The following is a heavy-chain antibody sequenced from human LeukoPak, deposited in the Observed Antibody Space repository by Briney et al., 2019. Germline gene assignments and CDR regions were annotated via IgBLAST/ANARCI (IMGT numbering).Heavy chain of an antibody. CDR3: GRGGAQRAFNM. V-gene: IGHV3-33*01. J-gene: IGHJ3*02. Sequence: GGSLRLSCAASGFTFRSHGMHWVRQAPGKGLEWVAVIWYDGSNKYYAESVRGRFTISRDNSKNTQYLQMDSLRVEDTAVYYCGRGGAQRAFNMGAKGKVATVSS. D-gene: IGHD3-16*01. CDR1: GFTFRSHG. CDR2: IWYDGSNK.